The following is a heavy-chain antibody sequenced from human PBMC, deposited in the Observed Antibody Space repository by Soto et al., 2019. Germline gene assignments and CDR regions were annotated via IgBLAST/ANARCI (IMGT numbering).Heavy chain of an antibody. CDR2: INPNSGGT. Sequence: LLKLACKASGYSFAVYYSHWGRQDPGQGHEWMGWINPNSGGTNYAQKFQGWVTMTRDTSISTAYMELSRLRSDDTAVYYCARARDYGDTGGYYYYGMDVWGQGTTVTVSS. CDR3: ARARDYGDTGGYYYYGMDV. D-gene: IGHD4-17*01. V-gene: IGHV1-2*04. J-gene: IGHJ6*02. CDR1: GYSFAVYY.